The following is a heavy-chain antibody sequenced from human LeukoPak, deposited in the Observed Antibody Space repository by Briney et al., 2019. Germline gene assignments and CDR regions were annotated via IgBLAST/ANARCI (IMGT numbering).Heavy chain of an antibody. D-gene: IGHD4-17*01. Sequence: SGPALVKPTQTLTLTCTFSGFSLSTSGMRVSWIRQPPGKALEWLARIDWDDDKFYSTSLKTRLTISKDPSTNQVVLTMTSMDPVDTATYYCARTYGDSNFDYWGQGTLVTVSS. V-gene: IGHV2-70*04. CDR1: GFSLSTSGMR. CDR2: IDWDDDK. CDR3: ARTYGDSNFDY. J-gene: IGHJ4*02.